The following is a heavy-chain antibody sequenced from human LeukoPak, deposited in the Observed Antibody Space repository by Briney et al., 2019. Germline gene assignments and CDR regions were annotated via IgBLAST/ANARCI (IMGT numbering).Heavy chain of an antibody. CDR3: AISWESYYGAGIETHYGLDV. CDR1: GGIFNTYA. J-gene: IGHJ6*02. D-gene: IGHD3-10*01. V-gene: IGHV1-69*04. Sequence: ASVKVSCKASGGIFNTYAINWVRQAPGQGLEWMGRISPILGVGNHAQRFKGRVTITADKSTNTAYMALSSLRSEDAAVYYCAISWESYYGAGIETHYGLDVWGQGTTVTVSS. CDR2: ISPILGVG.